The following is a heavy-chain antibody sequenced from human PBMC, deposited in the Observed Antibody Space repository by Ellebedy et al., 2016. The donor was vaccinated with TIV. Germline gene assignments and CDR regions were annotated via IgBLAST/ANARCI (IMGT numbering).Heavy chain of an antibody. V-gene: IGHV3-7*03. Sequence: GGSLRLXCAASGFRFSDDWMSWVRQAPGKGLEWVATIRQDGSEEFYVDSVKGRFTISRDNAKNSMYMQMSSLRGEDTAVYYFTTGGCDSWGQGTLVIVSS. J-gene: IGHJ5*01. CDR3: TTGGCDS. CDR2: IRQDGSEE. CDR1: GFRFSDDW.